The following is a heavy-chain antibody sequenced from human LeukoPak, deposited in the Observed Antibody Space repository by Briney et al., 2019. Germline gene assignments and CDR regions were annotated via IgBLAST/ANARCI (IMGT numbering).Heavy chain of an antibody. CDR2: ISGSGDNT. V-gene: IGHV3-23*01. CDR3: ANTPGSDVVATTALRY. CDR1: GFTFSSYA. Sequence: GGSLRLSCAASGFTFSSYAMSWVRQAPGKGLEWVSVISGSGDNTYYADSVKGRSTISRDNSKNTLYLQMNSLRAEDTAAYYCANTPGSDVVATTALRYWGQGTLVTVSS. J-gene: IGHJ4*02. D-gene: IGHD5-12*01.